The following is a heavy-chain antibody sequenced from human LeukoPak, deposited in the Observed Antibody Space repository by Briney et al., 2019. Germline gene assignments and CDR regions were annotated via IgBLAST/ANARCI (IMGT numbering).Heavy chain of an antibody. Sequence: ASVKVSCKASGYTFTGYYMHWVRQAPGQGLEWMGWINPNSGGTNYAQKFQGRVTMTRDTSISTAYMELSRLRSDDTAVYYCARVRQWELLADESDYWGQGTLVTVSS. CDR2: INPNSGGT. J-gene: IGHJ4*02. V-gene: IGHV1-2*02. D-gene: IGHD1-26*01. CDR1: GYTFTGYY. CDR3: ARVRQWELLADESDY.